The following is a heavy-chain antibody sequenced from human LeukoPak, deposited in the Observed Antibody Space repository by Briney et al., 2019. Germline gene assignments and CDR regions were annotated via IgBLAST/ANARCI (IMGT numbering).Heavy chain of an antibody. CDR1: GSAFSSYE. J-gene: IGHJ4*02. D-gene: IGHD1-26*01. Sequence: GGSLRLSCAASGSAFSSYEMNWGRQAPGRGLEWGSYISSSGSTRYYADSVKGRFTISRDNAKNSLSLQMNSLRAEDTAVYYCARDDGAVGATYYFDYWGQGTLVTVSS. CDR2: ISSSGSTR. CDR3: ARDDGAVGATYYFDY. V-gene: IGHV3-48*03.